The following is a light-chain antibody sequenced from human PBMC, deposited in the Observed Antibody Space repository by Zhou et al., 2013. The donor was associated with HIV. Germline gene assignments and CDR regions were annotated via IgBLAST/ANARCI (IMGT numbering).Light chain of an antibody. J-gene: IGKJ3*01. Sequence: DIQMTQSPSSLSASVGDRVTITCRTSQSISSYLNWYQQKPGKAPKLLIHAASSLQSGVPSRFSGSGSGTDFTLTISSLQPEDFAIYFCQQSHSPPFTFGPGTKVDI. CDR3: QQSHSPPFT. V-gene: IGKV1-39*01. CDR2: AAS. CDR1: QSISSY.